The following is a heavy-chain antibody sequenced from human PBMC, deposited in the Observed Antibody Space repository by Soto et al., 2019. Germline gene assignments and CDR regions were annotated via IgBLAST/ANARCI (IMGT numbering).Heavy chain of an antibody. J-gene: IGHJ4*02. CDR3: AKERFAEYDY. Sequence: QVHLVESGGGVVQPGRSLRLSCAASGFSFSNFAMHWVRQAPGKGLEWVAVISHNGINKYSADSVKGRFTISRDSSKNTVYLQMDSRWPEDTAVYYCAKERFAEYDYWGQGTLVTVSS. V-gene: IGHV3-30*18. CDR1: GFSFSNFA. CDR2: ISHNGINK.